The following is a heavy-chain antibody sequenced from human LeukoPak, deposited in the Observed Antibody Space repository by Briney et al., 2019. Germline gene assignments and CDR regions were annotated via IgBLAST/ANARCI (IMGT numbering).Heavy chain of an antibody. CDR3: ARGPPKYYYDSSGYYGIY. J-gene: IGHJ4*02. Sequence: SETLSLTCTVSGGSISHYYWSWIRQPPGKGLEWIGYIYQSGTTNYHPSLKSRVTISVDTSKNQFSLKLSSVTAADTAVYYCARGPPKYYYDSSGYYGIYWGQGTLVTVSS. D-gene: IGHD3-22*01. V-gene: IGHV4-59*12. CDR2: IYQSGTT. CDR1: GGSISHYY.